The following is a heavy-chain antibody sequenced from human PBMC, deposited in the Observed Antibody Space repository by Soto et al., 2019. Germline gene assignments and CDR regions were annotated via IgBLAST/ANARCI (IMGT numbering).Heavy chain of an antibody. CDR1: GYTFTSYD. D-gene: IGHD4-17*01. CDR3: ARTLAANYGDRLAPRYYYYMDV. J-gene: IGHJ6*03. V-gene: IGHV1-8*01. Sequence: QVQLVQSGAEVKKPGASVKVSCKASGYTFTSYDINWVRQATGQGLEWMGWMNPNSGNTGYAQKFQGRVTMTRNTSISTAYMELSSLRSEDTAVYYCARTLAANYGDRLAPRYYYYMDVWGKGTTVTVSS. CDR2: MNPNSGNT.